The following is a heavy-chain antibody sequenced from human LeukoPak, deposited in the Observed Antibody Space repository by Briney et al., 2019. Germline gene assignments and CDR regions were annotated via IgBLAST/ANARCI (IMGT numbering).Heavy chain of an antibody. J-gene: IGHJ6*02. Sequence: GGSLRLSCAAAGFTFSDSWMSWVRQAPGKGLEWVANMNQDGGEKDYVDSVKGRFTISRDNARNLLYLQMSSLRAEDTAVYYCATYTHSVAGDVWGQGTTVTVSS. CDR2: MNQDGGEK. D-gene: IGHD3-16*01. V-gene: IGHV3-7*01. CDR1: GFTFSDSW. CDR3: ATYTHSVAGDV.